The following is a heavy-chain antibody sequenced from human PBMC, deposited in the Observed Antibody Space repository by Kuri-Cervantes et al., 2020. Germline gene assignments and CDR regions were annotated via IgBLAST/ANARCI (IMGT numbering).Heavy chain of an antibody. CDR3: ARLGIAAAGTPDDY. Sequence: GESLKISCAASGFTFSRYSMNWVRQAPGKGLEWVSSISSSSSYIYYADSVKGRLTISRDNGKNSLYLQMNSLRVEDTAVYYCARLGIAAAGTPDDYWGQGTLVTVSS. CDR2: ISSSSSYI. J-gene: IGHJ4*02. V-gene: IGHV3-21*01. D-gene: IGHD6-13*01. CDR1: GFTFSRYS.